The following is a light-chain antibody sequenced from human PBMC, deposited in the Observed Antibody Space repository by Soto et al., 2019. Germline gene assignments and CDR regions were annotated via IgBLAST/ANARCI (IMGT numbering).Light chain of an antibody. CDR3: CSYAGGATYV. J-gene: IGLJ1*01. V-gene: IGLV2-23*02. Sequence: QSVLTQPASVSGSPGQSITIFCTGTISDVGTYNLVSWFQQHPGKAPKLMIFEVSERPSGVSNRFSGSKSGNAASLTISGLQAEDEADYYCCSYAGGATYVFGTGTKLTVL. CDR2: EVS. CDR1: ISDVGTYNL.